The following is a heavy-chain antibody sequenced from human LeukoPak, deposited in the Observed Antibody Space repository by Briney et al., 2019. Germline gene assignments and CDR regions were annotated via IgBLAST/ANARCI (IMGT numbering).Heavy chain of an antibody. CDR3: AKDGEPLLWFGELIQYWYFDL. Sequence: GRSLRLSCAASGFTFSSYGMHWVRQAPGKGLEWVAVISYDGSNKYYADSVKGRFTISRDNSKNTLSLQMNSLRADDTAVYYCAKDGEPLLWFGELIQYWYFDLWGRGTLVTVSS. CDR1: GFTFSSYG. CDR2: ISYDGSNK. J-gene: IGHJ2*01. V-gene: IGHV3-30*18. D-gene: IGHD3-10*01.